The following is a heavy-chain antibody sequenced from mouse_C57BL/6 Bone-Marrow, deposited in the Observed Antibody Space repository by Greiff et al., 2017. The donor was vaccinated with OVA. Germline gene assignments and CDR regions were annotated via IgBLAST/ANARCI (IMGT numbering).Heavy chain of an antibody. CDR3: GVPITTVAPLDY. CDR1: GYTFTSYG. V-gene: IGHV1-81*01. J-gene: IGHJ2*01. D-gene: IGHD1-1*01. Sequence: QVHLKQSGAELARPGASVKLSCKASGYTFTSYGISWVKHRTGQGLEWIGEIYPRSGNTYYNEKFKCKATLTADKSSSTAYMELRSLTSEDSAVYFCGVPITTVAPLDYWGQGTTLTVSS. CDR2: IYPRSGNT.